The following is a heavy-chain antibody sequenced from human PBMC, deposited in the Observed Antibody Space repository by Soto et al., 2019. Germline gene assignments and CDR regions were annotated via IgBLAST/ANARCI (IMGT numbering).Heavy chain of an antibody. J-gene: IGHJ6*02. Sequence: GESLKISCKGSGYSFTSYWIGWVRQMPGKGLEWMGIIYPGDSDTRYSPSFHGQVTISADKSISTAYLQWSSLKASDTAMYYCARSPPGIAAAGHYYYYGMDVWGQGTTVTVSS. CDR2: IYPGDSDT. V-gene: IGHV5-51*01. CDR1: GYSFTSYW. D-gene: IGHD6-13*01. CDR3: ARSPPGIAAAGHYYYYGMDV.